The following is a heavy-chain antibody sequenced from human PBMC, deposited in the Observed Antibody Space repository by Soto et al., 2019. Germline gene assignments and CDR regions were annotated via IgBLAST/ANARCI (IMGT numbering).Heavy chain of an antibody. V-gene: IGHV1-3*01. D-gene: IGHD6-13*01. J-gene: IGHJ5*02. CDR3: ARACGSSSWVALSWLDP. Sequence: QVQLVQSGAEVKKPGASVKVSCKASGYTFTNYAMQWVRQAPGQRLEWMGWINAGNGTTKSSQKFQGRGTITRDTFASTAYMELSSLRSEDTAVNYCARACGSSSWVALSWLDPGGKGTLVTVSS. CDR1: GYTFTNYA. CDR2: INAGNGTT.